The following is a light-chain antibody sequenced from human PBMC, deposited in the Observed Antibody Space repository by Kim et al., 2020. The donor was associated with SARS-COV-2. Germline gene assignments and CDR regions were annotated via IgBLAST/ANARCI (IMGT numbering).Light chain of an antibody. CDR3: QQRYNWPLT. CDR2: ETS. J-gene: IGKJ4*01. CDR1: QSVGNP. V-gene: IGKV3-11*01. Sequence: EIVLTQSPATLSLSPGERATFSCRASQSVGNPLAWSQQKPGQAPRLLIFETSNRATGIPARFSGSGSGTAFTLTISSPEPEDFAVYYCQQRYNWPLTFGGGTKVDIK.